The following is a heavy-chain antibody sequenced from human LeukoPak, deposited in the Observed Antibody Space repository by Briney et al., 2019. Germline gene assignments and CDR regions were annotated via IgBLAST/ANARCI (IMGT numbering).Heavy chain of an antibody. J-gene: IGHJ4*02. CDR1: GGSFSGYY. D-gene: IGHD3-10*01. Sequence: SETLSLTCAVYGGSFSGYYWSWIRQPPGKGLEWIGEINHSGSTNYNPSPKSRVTISVGTSKNQFSLKLSSVTAADTAVYYCARWFGAIDYWGQGTLVTVSS. CDR3: ARWFGAIDY. CDR2: INHSGST. V-gene: IGHV4-34*01.